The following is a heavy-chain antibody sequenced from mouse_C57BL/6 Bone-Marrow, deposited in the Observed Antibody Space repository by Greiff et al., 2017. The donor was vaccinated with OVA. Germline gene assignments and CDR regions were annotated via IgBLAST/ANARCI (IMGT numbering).Heavy chain of an antibody. D-gene: IGHD2-2*01. CDR3: ARHGYGGDY. Sequence: EVHLVESGGGLVQPGGSLKLSCAASGFTFSDYYMYWVRQTPEKRLEWVAYISNGGGSTYYPDTVKGRFTISRDNAKNTLYLQMSRLKSEDTAMYYCARHGYGGDYWGQGTSVTVSS. J-gene: IGHJ4*01. CDR2: ISNGGGST. V-gene: IGHV5-12*01. CDR1: GFTFSDYY.